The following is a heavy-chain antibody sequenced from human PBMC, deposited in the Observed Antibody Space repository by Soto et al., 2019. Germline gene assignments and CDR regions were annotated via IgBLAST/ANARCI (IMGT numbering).Heavy chain of an antibody. D-gene: IGHD3-22*01. CDR2: INPNSGGT. CDR1: GYTFTDYY. Sequence: QVQLVQSGAEVKKPGASMKVSCKASGYTFTDYYIHWVRQAPGQGLDWMGWINPNSGGTLYAQKFEGWVTMTRDTSLSASYMALSRLRSNYTAVYYCARGGGDSSGFDYWGQGTLVNASS. J-gene: IGHJ4*02. V-gene: IGHV1-2*04. CDR3: ARGGGDSSGFDY.